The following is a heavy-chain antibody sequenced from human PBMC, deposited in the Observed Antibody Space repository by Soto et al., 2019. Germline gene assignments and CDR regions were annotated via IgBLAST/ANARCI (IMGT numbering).Heavy chain of an antibody. J-gene: IGHJ3*02. V-gene: IGHV3-23*01. Sequence: LRLSCAASGFTFSSYAMSWVRQAPGKGLEWVSAISGSGGSTYYADSVKGRFTISRDNSKNTLYLQMNSLRAEDTAVYYCATSISGYSSGWYRFFAFDIWGQGTMVTVSS. CDR1: GFTFSSYA. CDR2: ISGSGGST. D-gene: IGHD6-19*01. CDR3: ATSISGYSSGWYRFFAFDI.